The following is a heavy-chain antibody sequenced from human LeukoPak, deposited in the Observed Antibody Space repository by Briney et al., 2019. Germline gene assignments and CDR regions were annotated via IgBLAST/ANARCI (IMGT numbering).Heavy chain of an antibody. CDR1: GGSFNGYY. CDR3: ARAGKAAAGKDY. CDR2: INHSGST. V-gene: IGHV4-34*01. D-gene: IGHD6-13*01. J-gene: IGHJ4*01. Sequence: SETLSLTCAVYGGSFNGYYWSWIRQPPGKGLEWIGEINHSGSTNYNPSLKSRVTISVDTSKNQFSLKLSSVTAADTAVYYCARAGKAAAGKDYWGHGTLVTVSS.